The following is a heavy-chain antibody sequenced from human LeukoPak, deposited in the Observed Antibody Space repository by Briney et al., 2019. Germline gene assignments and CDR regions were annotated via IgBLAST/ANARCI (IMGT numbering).Heavy chain of an antibody. J-gene: IGHJ3*02. CDR3: ARDRVWFGDTNAFDI. CDR2: IYYSGST. D-gene: IGHD3-10*01. Sequence: SETLSLTCTVSGGSISSGGYYWSWIRQHPGKGLEWIGYIYYSGSTYYNPSLKSRVTISVDTSKNQFSLKLSSVTAADTAVYYCARDRVWFGDTNAFDIWGQGTMVTVSS. V-gene: IGHV4-31*03. CDR1: GGSISSGGYY.